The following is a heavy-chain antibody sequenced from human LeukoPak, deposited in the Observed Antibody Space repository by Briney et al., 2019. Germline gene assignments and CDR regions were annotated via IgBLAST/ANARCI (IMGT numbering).Heavy chain of an antibody. J-gene: IGHJ4*02. D-gene: IGHD3-22*01. Sequence: PGGSLRLSCAASGFTVSSNYMSWVRQAPGKGLEWVSVIYSGGSTYYADSVKGRFTISRDNSKNTLYLQMNSLRSDDTAVYYCAAYYYDSNGYHESFDYWGQGTLVTVSS. CDR2: IYSGGST. CDR3: AAYYYDSNGYHESFDY. V-gene: IGHV3-53*05. CDR1: GFTVSSNY.